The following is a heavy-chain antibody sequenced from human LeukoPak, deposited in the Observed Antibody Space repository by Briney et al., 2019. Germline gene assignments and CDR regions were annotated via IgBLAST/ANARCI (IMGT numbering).Heavy chain of an antibody. CDR1: GGSFSGYY. CDR3: ARGQATGRPANWFDP. D-gene: IGHD1-26*01. CDR2: INDSGST. Sequence: SETLSLTCVVYGGSFSGYYWTWLRQPPGKGMEWIGEINDSGSTKDNPSLTSRVTMSVDTCKNQFSLKLTSVTAADTALYFCARGQATGRPANWFDPSGQGTLLSVSS. J-gene: IGHJ5*02. V-gene: IGHV4-34*01.